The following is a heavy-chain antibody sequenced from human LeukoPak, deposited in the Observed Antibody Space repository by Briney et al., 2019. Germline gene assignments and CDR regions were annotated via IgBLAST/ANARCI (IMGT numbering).Heavy chain of an antibody. CDR2: IIPILGIA. Sequence: GASVKVSCKASGGTFSSYAISWMRQAPGQGLEWMGRIIPILGIANYAQKFQGRVTITADKSTSTAYMELSSLRSEDTAVYYCARGAGSGNYRHQKYWGQGTLVTVSS. J-gene: IGHJ4*02. V-gene: IGHV1-69*04. D-gene: IGHD3-10*01. CDR1: GGTFSSYA. CDR3: ARGAGSGNYRHQKY.